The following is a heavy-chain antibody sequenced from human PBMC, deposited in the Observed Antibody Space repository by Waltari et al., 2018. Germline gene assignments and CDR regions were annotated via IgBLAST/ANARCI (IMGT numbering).Heavy chain of an antibody. D-gene: IGHD6-13*01. CDR1: GFTLRSDS. CDR3: VRSTSWRYYFDT. Sequence: DVQLVESGGGLVKPGGSLRLSCAASGFTLRSDSMHWVRQAPGKGLEWVASISSGGTYIYYTYSVKGRFTISRGSVTDSLYLQMNSLRVEDTATYFCVRSTSWRYYFDTWGQGTLVAVSS. J-gene: IGHJ4*02. CDR2: ISSGGTYI. V-gene: IGHV3-21*01.